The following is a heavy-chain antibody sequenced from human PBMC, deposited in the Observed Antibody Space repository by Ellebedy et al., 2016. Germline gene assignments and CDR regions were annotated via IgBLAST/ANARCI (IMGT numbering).Heavy chain of an antibody. Sequence: GGSLRLXXAASGFTFSDYYMSWIRQAPGKGLEWVSYISNSGSTIYYADSVKGRFTISRDNAKNSLSLQMNSLRAEDTAVYYCARQLVQVDFDYWGQGILVTVSS. CDR3: ARQLVQVDFDY. D-gene: IGHD6-13*01. CDR1: GFTFSDYY. J-gene: IGHJ4*02. CDR2: ISNSGSTI. V-gene: IGHV3-11*01.